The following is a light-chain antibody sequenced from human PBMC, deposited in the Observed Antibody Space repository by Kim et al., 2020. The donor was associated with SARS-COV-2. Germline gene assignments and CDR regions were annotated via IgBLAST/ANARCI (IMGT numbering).Light chain of an antibody. J-gene: IGLJ3*02. Sequence: VSPGQTASITCSGNKLGDKYACWYQQKPGPSPVLVIYQDSKRPSGIPERFSGSNSGNTATLTISGTQAIDEADYYCQAWDSSTASVFGGGTQLTVL. CDR2: QDS. CDR1: KLGDKY. CDR3: QAWDSSTASV. V-gene: IGLV3-1*01.